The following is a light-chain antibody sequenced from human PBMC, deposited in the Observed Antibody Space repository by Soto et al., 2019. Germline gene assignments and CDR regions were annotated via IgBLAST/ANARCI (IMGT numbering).Light chain of an antibody. Sequence: DIQMTHSRGSLSSSISYTFIITFRASQDINVYLNWYQHKPGEVPKLLIYSASTLHSGVPSRFTGSGSETDFTLTIRGLQPEDFATYYCQHGYVAPYSFGQGT. CDR2: SAS. V-gene: IGKV1-39*01. CDR1: QDINVY. CDR3: QHGYVAPYS. J-gene: IGKJ2*03.